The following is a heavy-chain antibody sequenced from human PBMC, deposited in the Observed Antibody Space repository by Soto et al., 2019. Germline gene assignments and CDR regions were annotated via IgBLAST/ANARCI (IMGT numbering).Heavy chain of an antibody. J-gene: IGHJ4*02. V-gene: IGHV4-30-4*08. CDR3: ARLAGDSWSGGDFDY. Sequence: SETLSLTCSVSRGSMFSADYFWSWIRQHPGKGLEWIGYIHYSGSTYYNPSLKSRVTISVDTSKNQFSLKLSSVTAADTAVYYCARLAGDSWSGGDFDYWGQGTLVTVSS. CDR2: IHYSGST. CDR1: RGSMFSADYF. D-gene: IGHD3-3*01.